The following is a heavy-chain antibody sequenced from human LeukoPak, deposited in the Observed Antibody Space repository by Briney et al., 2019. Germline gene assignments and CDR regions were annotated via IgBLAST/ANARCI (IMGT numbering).Heavy chain of an antibody. D-gene: IGHD3-22*01. J-gene: IGHJ6*03. CDR2: INHSGST. CDR3: ARENYYDSSGRTYYYYYYMDV. Sequence: SETLSLTCAVYGGSFSGYYWSWIRQPPGKGLEWIGEINHSGSTNYNPSLKSRVTISVDTSRNQFSLKLSSVTAADTAVYYCARENYYDSSGRTYYYYYYMDVWGKGTTVTVSS. CDR1: GGSFSGYY. V-gene: IGHV4-34*01.